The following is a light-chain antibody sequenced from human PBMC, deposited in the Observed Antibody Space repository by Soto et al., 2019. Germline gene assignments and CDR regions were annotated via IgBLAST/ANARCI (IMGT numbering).Light chain of an antibody. CDR2: GAS. Sequence: EIVMTQSPSTVSASPVEKVTLSCRASQSVSNNLACYQQKPGQVPRLLMFGASTRATGIPGRFSGSGCVRRFAREISRVQWEDFAGYYFFQYSGWSRTFAPGSKV. CDR3: FQYSGWSRT. V-gene: IGKV3-15*01. CDR1: QSVSNN. J-gene: IGKJ1*01.